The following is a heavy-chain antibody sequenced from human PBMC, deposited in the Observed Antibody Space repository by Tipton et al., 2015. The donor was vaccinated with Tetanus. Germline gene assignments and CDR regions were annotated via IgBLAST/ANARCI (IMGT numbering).Heavy chain of an antibody. CDR2: ISGSDGST. D-gene: IGHD2/OR15-2a*01. Sequence: SLRLSCVASGLTFSSYAMNWVRQAPGKGLEWVSGISGSDGSTYYADSVRGRFTISRDNSKNTLYLQMNSLRAEDTAVYYCAKDGCFSVCCLWSDYWGQGNLVTVSS. CDR3: AKDGCFSVCCLWSDY. V-gene: IGHV3-23*01. J-gene: IGHJ4*02. CDR1: GLTFSSYA.